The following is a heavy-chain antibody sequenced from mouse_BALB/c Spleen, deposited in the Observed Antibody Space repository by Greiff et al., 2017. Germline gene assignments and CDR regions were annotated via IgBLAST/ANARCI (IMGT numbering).Heavy chain of an antibody. CDR2: IRNKANGYTT. J-gene: IGHJ2*01. Sequence: EVMLVESGGGLVQPGGSLRLSCATSGFTFTAYYMSWVRQPPGKALEWLGFIRNKANGYTTEYSASVKGRFTISRDNSQSILYLQMNTLRAEDSATYYCAREGNYFDYWGQGTTLTVSS. CDR1: GFTFTAYY. V-gene: IGHV7-3*02. CDR3: AREGNYFDY.